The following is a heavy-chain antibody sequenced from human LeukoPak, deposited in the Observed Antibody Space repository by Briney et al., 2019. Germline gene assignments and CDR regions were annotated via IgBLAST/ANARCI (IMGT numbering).Heavy chain of an antibody. CDR1: GFTFSSYA. D-gene: IGHD3-9*01. J-gene: IGHJ4*02. CDR3: ARDEGYDILTGYYGY. V-gene: IGHV3-30-3*01. CDR2: ISYDGSNK. Sequence: PGGSLRLSCAASGFTFSSYAMHWVRQAPGKGLEWVAVISYDGSNKYYADSVKGRFTISRDNAKNSLYLQMNSLRAEDTAVYYCARDEGYDILTGYYGYWGQGTLVTVSS.